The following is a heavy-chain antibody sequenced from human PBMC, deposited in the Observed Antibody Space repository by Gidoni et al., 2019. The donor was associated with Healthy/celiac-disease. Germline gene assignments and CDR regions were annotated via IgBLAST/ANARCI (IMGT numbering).Heavy chain of an antibody. Sequence: QLQLQESGPGLVKPSETLSLTCTVSGGSISSSSYYWGWIRQPPGKGLEWIGSIYYSGSTYYNPSLKSRVTISVDTSKNQFSLKLSSVTAADTAVYYCARGVAATPVDYWGQGTLVTVSS. D-gene: IGHD2-15*01. J-gene: IGHJ4*02. CDR2: IYYSGST. CDR3: ARGVAATPVDY. CDR1: GGSISSSSYY. V-gene: IGHV4-39*01.